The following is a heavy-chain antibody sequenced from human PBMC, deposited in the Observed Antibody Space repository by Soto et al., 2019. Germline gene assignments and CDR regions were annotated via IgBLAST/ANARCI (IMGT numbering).Heavy chain of an antibody. Sequence: GGSLRLSCAASGFTFTRYSMNWVRQAPGKGLEWVSSISSTTNYISYGDSMKGRFTISRDNGKNSLYLEMHSLRAEDTAVYYCARDSEDLTSNFDYWGQGTLVTVSS. CDR1: GFTFTRYS. CDR2: ISSTTNYI. V-gene: IGHV3-21*06. CDR3: ARDSEDLTSNFDY. J-gene: IGHJ4*02.